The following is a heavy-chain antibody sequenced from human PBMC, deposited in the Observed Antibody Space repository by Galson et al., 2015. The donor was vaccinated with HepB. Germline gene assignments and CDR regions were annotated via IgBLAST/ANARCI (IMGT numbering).Heavy chain of an antibody. J-gene: IGHJ4*02. V-gene: IGHV1-18*01. CDR3: ARGGMPTIGGPTFDF. Sequence: QSGAEVKKPGASVKVSCKASGYTFTRNTISWVRQAPGQGLEWMGWISGHKGNVNYAQKLQGRVTMTTDTSTSTAYMELRSLRSDDAAVYYCARGGMPTIGGPTFDFWGQGTLVTVSS. CDR2: ISGHKGNV. CDR1: GYTFTRNT. D-gene: IGHD5-24*01.